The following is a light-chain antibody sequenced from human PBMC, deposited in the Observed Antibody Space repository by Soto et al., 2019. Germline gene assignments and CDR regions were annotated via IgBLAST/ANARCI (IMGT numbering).Light chain of an antibody. J-gene: IGKJ1*01. CDR1: QSISSW. Sequence: DIQMTQSPSTLSASVGDRVTITCRASQSISSWLAWYQQKPGKAPKFLIYDASNLESGVPSRFSGSGSGTEFTLTISSLQPDDFATYYCQQYSSYWTFDQGTRWIS. V-gene: IGKV1-5*01. CDR2: DAS. CDR3: QQYSSYWT.